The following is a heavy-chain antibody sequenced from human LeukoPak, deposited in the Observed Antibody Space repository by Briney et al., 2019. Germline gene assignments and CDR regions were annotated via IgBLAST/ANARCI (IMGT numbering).Heavy chain of an antibody. Sequence: GGSLRLSCAASGFTFSDYWMHWVRQAPGKGLVWVSRINSDGTSTTYADSVKGRFTISRDNAKNTVYLQMNSLRADDTAVYYCARGPLNSGYDYWGQGTLVTVSS. CDR3: ARGPLNSGYDY. CDR2: INSDGTST. J-gene: IGHJ4*02. D-gene: IGHD5-12*01. V-gene: IGHV3-74*01. CDR1: GFTFSDYW.